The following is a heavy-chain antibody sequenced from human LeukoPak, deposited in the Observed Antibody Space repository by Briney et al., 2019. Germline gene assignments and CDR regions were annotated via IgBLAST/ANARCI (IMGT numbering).Heavy chain of an antibody. D-gene: IGHD6-19*01. CDR2: ISYDGSNK. CDR3: ARSVRSSGWYDFDY. J-gene: IGHJ4*02. Sequence: PGGSLRLSCAASGFTFSSYAMHWVRQAPGKGLEWVAVISYDGSNKYYADSVKGRFTISRDNSKNTLYLQMNSLRAEDTAVYYCARSVRSSGWYDFDYWGQGTLVTVSS. V-gene: IGHV3-30-3*01. CDR1: GFTFSSYA.